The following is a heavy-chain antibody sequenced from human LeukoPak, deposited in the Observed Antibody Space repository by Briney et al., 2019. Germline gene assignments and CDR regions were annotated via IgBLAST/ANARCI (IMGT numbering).Heavy chain of an antibody. V-gene: IGHV3-21*01. CDR2: ISSTSTSI. Sequence: PGGSLRLSCAASGFTFSSYGMNWVRQAPGKGLEWVSSISSTSTSIYHADSVKGRFIISRDNTKNSLYLQMDSLRAEDTAVYYCARGFRAFDFWAQGTMVTVFS. CDR1: GFTFSSYG. J-gene: IGHJ3*01. CDR3: ARGFRAFDF.